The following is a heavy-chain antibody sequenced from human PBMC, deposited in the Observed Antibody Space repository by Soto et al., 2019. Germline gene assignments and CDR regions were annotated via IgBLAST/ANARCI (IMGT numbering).Heavy chain of an antibody. V-gene: IGHV3-23*01. CDR1: GFTFRSYA. Sequence: EVQLLESGGGLVQPGGSLRLSCAASGFTFRSYAMSWVHQAPGKGLEWVSDISGSGGSTYYADSVKGRFTISRDNSKNTLYLQMNSLRAEDTAIYYCAKRSSSLFDYWGQGTLVTVSS. CDR2: ISGSGGST. J-gene: IGHJ4*02. D-gene: IGHD6-6*01. CDR3: AKRSSSLFDY.